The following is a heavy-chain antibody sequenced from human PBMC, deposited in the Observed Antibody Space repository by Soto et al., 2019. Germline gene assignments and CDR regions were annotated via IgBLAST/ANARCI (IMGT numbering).Heavy chain of an antibody. V-gene: IGHV4-4*02. Sequence: SETLSLTCAVSGGSISSSNWWSWVRQPPGKGLEWIGEIYYIGTTYYSPSLKSRVTISVDTSKNQFSLKLSSVTAADTAVYYCARHLDSGTYLFDYWGQGALVTVSS. CDR2: IYYIGTT. D-gene: IGHD1-26*01. CDR3: ARHLDSGTYLFDY. J-gene: IGHJ4*02. CDR1: GGSISSSNW.